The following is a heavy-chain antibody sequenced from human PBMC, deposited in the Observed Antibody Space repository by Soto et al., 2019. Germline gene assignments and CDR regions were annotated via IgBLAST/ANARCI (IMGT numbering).Heavy chain of an antibody. Sequence: PSETLSLTCTVSGGSISSSSYYWGWIRQPPGKGLEWIGSIYYSGSTYYNPSLKSRVTISVDTSKNQFSLKLSSVTAADTAVYYCASTFYCSGSSCYRNLLPFCWGQGTLVTVSS. CDR1: GGSISSSSYY. J-gene: IGHJ4*02. V-gene: IGHV4-39*01. CDR2: IYYSGST. D-gene: IGHD2-15*01. CDR3: ASTFYCSGSSCYRNLLPFC.